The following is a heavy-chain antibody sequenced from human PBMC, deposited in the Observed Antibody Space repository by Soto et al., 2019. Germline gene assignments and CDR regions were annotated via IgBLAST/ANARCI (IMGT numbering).Heavy chain of an antibody. CDR3: ARGPHITMVRGPMGY. Sequence: QVQLQQWGAGLLKPSETLCLTCAVCGGSFSVYYWSWIRQPPGKGLEWIGEINHSGGTNYNPSLKSRVPISVDTSKTQFSLKLSSVTAADTAVYYCARGPHITMVRGPMGYWGQGSLVTVSS. CDR2: INHSGGT. D-gene: IGHD3-10*01. CDR1: GGSFSVYY. V-gene: IGHV4-34*01. J-gene: IGHJ4*02.